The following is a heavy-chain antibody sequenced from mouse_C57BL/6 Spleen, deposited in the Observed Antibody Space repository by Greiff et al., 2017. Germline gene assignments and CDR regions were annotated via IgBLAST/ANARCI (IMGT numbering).Heavy chain of an antibody. V-gene: IGHV2-9*01. CDR3: AKHWGEFYYYGSSPYYYAMEY. D-gene: IGHD1-1*01. CDR1: GFSLTSYG. J-gene: IGHJ4*01. Sequence: VKLMESGPGLVAPSQSLSITCTVSGFSLTSYGVDWVRQPPGKGLEWLGVIWGGGSTNYNSALMSRLSISKDNSKSQVFLKMNSLQTDDTAMYYCAKHWGEFYYYGSSPYYYAMEYWGQSTSVAVS. CDR2: IWGGGST.